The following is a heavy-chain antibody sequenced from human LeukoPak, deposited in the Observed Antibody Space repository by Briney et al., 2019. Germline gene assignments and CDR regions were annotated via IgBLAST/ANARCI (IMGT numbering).Heavy chain of an antibody. V-gene: IGHV1-2*02. Sequence: GSSVTVSFKASVCTFTAYYMHWVRQAPAQGRAGMGWIKCDSGGTEYSRNYRGRVTMTRDNSISTAYMELNRLTSEDTGVYYCVGSNWAAGAAFDFWGQGTQVTVSS. CDR2: IKCDSGGT. CDR3: VGSNWAAGAAFDF. D-gene: IGHD6-13*01. J-gene: IGHJ4*02. CDR1: VCTFTAYY.